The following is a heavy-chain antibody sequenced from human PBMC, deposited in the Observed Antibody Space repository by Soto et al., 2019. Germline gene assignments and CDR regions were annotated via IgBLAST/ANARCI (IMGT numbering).Heavy chain of an antibody. V-gene: IGHV1-46*01. D-gene: IGHD6-13*01. Sequence: GASVKVSCKASGYTFTSYYMHWVRQAPGQGLEWMGIINPSGGSTSYAQKFQGRVTMTRDTSTSTVYMELSSLRSEDTAVYYCARIAAAGTIYYYYYGMDVWGQGTTVTV. CDR1: GYTFTSYY. CDR2: INPSGGST. CDR3: ARIAAAGTIYYYYYGMDV. J-gene: IGHJ6*02.